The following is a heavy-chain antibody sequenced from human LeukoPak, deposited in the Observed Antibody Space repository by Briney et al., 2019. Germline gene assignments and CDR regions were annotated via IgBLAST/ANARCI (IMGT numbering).Heavy chain of an antibody. D-gene: IGHD3-10*01. CDR3: ARKENVYYYFDY. CDR2: IYYNGIT. CDR1: GDSISSGNFY. Sequence: SETLSLTCTVSGDSISSGNFYWGWIRQPPGKELQWIGSIYYNGITHYNPSLESRVTISADTSTNEFSLKLRSVTAADTAMYYCARKENVYYYFDYWGQGTLVTVSS. V-gene: IGHV4-39*01. J-gene: IGHJ4*02.